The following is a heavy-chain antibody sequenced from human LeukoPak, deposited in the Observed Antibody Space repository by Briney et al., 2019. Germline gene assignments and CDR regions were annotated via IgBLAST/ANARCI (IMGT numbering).Heavy chain of an antibody. V-gene: IGHV1-2*02. CDR2: SSPKSGGT. J-gene: IGHJ3*02. D-gene: IGHD3-9*01. CDR3: ARVRTLDWVHDAFEM. Sequence: GASVKVSCKASGYTYTGYNIHWVRQAPGQGPEWMGSSSPKSGGTSYAQKFQGRVTMTRDTSINTAYMELSGLRSDDTAVYYCARVRTLDWVHDAFEMWGQGTLVSVSS. CDR1: GYTYTGYN.